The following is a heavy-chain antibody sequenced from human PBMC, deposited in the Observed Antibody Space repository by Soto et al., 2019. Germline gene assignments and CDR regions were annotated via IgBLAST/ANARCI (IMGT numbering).Heavy chain of an antibody. J-gene: IGHJ6*02. CDR1: GGSISRYY. D-gene: IGHD3-10*01. Sequence: SETLSLTCTVSGGSISRYYWSWIRQPPGKGLEWIGYIFYAGTTNYNPSLKSRVTISVDTSKNQFSLKVNSVTAADTAVYYCARDLRERWTGTYGMDVWGQGTTVTVSS. CDR2: IFYAGTT. CDR3: ARDLRERWTGTYGMDV. V-gene: IGHV4-59*01.